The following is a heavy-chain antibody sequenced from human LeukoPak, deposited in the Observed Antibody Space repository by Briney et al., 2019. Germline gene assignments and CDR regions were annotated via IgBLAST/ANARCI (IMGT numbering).Heavy chain of an antibody. CDR1: GFTFSSYA. V-gene: IGHV3-30-3*01. D-gene: IGHD6-13*01. CDR3: ARDRKPGYSSSWYDASDY. CDR2: ISYDGSNK. J-gene: IGHJ4*02. Sequence: PGRSLRLSCAASGFTFSSYAMHWVRQAPGKGLEWVAVISYDGSNKYYADSVKGRFTISRDNSKNTLYLQMNSLRAEDTAVYYCARDRKPGYSSSWYDASDYWGQGTLVTVSS.